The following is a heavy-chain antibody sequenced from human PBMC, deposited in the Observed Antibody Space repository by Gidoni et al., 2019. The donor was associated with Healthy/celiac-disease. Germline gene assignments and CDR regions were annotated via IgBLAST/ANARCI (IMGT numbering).Heavy chain of an antibody. V-gene: IGHV4-34*01. Sequence: QVQLQQWGAGLLKPSETLSLTCAVYGGSFSGYYWSWIRQPPGKGLEWIGEINHSGSTNYNPSLKSRVTISVDTSKNQFSLKLSSVTAADTAVYYCARSSGSGSYLSYFDYWGQGTLVTVSS. CDR1: GGSFSGYY. D-gene: IGHD3-10*01. CDR3: ARSSGSGSYLSYFDY. CDR2: INHSGST. J-gene: IGHJ4*02.